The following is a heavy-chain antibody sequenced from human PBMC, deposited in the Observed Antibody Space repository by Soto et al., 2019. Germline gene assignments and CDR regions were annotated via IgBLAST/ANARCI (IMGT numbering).Heavy chain of an antibody. D-gene: IGHD2-15*01. Sequence: QVQLQESGPGLVKPSETLSLTCTVSGGSISSYYWSWIRQPPGKGLEWIGYIYYSGSTNYNPSLKSRVTIPVDTSKNQFARKLSSVTAADTAVYYCARGGYCSGGSCYSDYYYMDVWGKGSTVTVSS. V-gene: IGHV4-59*01. CDR2: IYYSGST. CDR3: ARGGYCSGGSCYSDYYYMDV. CDR1: GGSISSYY. J-gene: IGHJ6*03.